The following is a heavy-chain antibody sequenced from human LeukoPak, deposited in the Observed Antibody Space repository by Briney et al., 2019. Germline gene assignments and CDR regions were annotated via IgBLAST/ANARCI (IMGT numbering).Heavy chain of an antibody. Sequence: PSGTLSLTCTVSGGSISSSSYYWGWIRQPPGKGLEWIGSIYYSGSTYYNPSLKSRVTISVDTSKNQFSLKLSSVTAADTAVYYCARDLGYGDYPPGFDYWGQGTLVTVSS. J-gene: IGHJ4*02. CDR2: IYYSGST. CDR3: ARDLGYGDYPPGFDY. CDR1: GGSISSSSYY. D-gene: IGHD4-17*01. V-gene: IGHV4-39*07.